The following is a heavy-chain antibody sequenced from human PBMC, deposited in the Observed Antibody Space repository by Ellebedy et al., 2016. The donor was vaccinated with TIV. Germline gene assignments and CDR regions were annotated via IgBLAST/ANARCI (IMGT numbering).Heavy chain of an antibody. CDR1: GGSISSYY. J-gene: IGHJ4*02. Sequence: MPGGSLRLSCTVSGGSISSYYWSWIRQPPGKGLEWIGYIYDSGSTNYNPSLKSRITISVDTSKNQFSLKLSSVTAADTAVYYCASGPNQYFFDYWGQGTLVTVSS. CDR3: ASGPNQYFFDY. CDR2: IYDSGST. V-gene: IGHV4-59*01.